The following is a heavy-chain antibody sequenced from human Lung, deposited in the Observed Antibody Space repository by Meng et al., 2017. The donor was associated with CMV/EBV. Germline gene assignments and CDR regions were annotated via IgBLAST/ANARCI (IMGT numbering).Heavy chain of an antibody. J-gene: IGHJ4*01. CDR1: GFTFSDSA. CDR2: IRSKASNYAT. CDR3: CRPTAVASSPTDY. Sequence: GGSLRLXCAASGFTFSDSAMYWVRQASGKGLEWVGHIRSKASNYATTYAASVEGRFTISRDDSKNMVYLEMNSLKIEDTALYYCCRPTAVASSPTDYWGHGTXVTVSS. V-gene: IGHV3-73*01. D-gene: IGHD6-19*01.